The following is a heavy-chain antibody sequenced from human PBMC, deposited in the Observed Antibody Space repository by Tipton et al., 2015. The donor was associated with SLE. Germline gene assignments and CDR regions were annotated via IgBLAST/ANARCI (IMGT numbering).Heavy chain of an antibody. CDR3: ARAAAYKKSYYGLDV. Sequence: PGLVKPSETLSLTCTVSGGSIRGSSYYWAWIRQPPGKGLEWIGYIHYSRMTYYNPSLKSRVMISVDTSKNQFSLKVTSVTAADTASYYCARAAAYKKSYYGLDVWGQGTTVIVSS. D-gene: IGHD3-10*01. V-gene: IGHV4-31*03. J-gene: IGHJ6*02. CDR2: IHYSRMT. CDR1: GGSIRGSSYY.